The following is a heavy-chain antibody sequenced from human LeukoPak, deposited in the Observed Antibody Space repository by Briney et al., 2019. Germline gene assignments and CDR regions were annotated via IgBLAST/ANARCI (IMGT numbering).Heavy chain of an antibody. V-gene: IGHV4-4*07. Sequence: SETLSLTCTVSGGSISSFYWSWIRQPAGKGLEWIGRIYTSGSTNYNPSLKSRVTMSVDTSKNQFSLKLSSVTAADTAVYYCARTTIFGVVIIFDYCGQGTLVTVSS. J-gene: IGHJ4*02. D-gene: IGHD3-3*01. CDR3: ARTTIFGVVIIFDY. CDR1: GGSISSFY. CDR2: IYTSGST.